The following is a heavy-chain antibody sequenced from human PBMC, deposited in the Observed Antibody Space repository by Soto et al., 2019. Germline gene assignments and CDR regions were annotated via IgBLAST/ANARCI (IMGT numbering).Heavy chain of an antibody. Sequence: QVQLVQSGAEVKKPGSSVKVSCKDSGGTFSSYAISWVRQAPGQGLAWMGGIIPIFGTANYAQKFQGRVTITADKSTSTAYMELSSLRSEDTAVYYGERVPYCSGGRLYSEALCDYWGQGTLVTVSS. J-gene: IGHJ4*02. V-gene: IGHV1-69*06. CDR2: IIPIFGTA. D-gene: IGHD2-15*01. CDR3: ERVPYCSGGRLYSEALCDY. CDR1: GGTFSSYA.